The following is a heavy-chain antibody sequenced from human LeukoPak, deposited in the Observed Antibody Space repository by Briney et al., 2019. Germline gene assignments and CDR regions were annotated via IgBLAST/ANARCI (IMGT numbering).Heavy chain of an antibody. CDR2: IKSDGSSP. CDR3: ARDKGRFGELSDADALDI. V-gene: IGHV3-74*01. D-gene: IGHD3-10*01. J-gene: IGHJ3*02. Sequence: GGSLRLSCEASGLTLNSYGMHWVRQVPGKGLLWVSRIKSDGSSPTYADSVKDRFSISRDIAKNTLFLQMNSLRAEDTAVYYCARDKGRFGELSDADALDIWGQGTVVTVSS. CDR1: GLTLNSYG.